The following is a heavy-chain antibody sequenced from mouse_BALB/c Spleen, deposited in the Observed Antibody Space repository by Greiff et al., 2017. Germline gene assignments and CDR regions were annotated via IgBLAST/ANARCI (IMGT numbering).Heavy chain of an antibody. V-gene: IGHV1-7*01. Sequence: QVHVKQSGAELAKPGASVKMSCKASGYTFTSYWMHWVKQRPGQGLEWIGYINPSTGYTEYNQKFKDKATLTADKSSSTAYMQLSSLTSEDSAVYYCASLLRQVVFDYWGQGTTLTVSS. CDR2: INPSTGYT. CDR3: ASLLRQVVFDY. J-gene: IGHJ2*01. D-gene: IGHD2-12*01. CDR1: GYTFTSYW.